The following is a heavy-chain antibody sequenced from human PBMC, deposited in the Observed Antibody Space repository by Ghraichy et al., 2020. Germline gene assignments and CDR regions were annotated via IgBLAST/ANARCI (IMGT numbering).Heavy chain of an antibody. V-gene: IGHV3-21*01. CDR1: GFTFSSYS. J-gene: IGHJ4*02. Sequence: GESLNISCAASGFTFSSYSMNWVRQAPGKGLEWVSSISSSSSYIYYADSVKGRFTISRDNAKNSLYLQMNSLRAEDTAVYYCAREGLETIFGVALFDYWGQGTLVTVSS. CDR3: AREGLETIFGVALFDY. D-gene: IGHD3-3*01. CDR2: ISSSSSYI.